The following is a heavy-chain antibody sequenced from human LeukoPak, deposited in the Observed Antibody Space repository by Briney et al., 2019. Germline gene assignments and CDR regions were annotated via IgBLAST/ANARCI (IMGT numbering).Heavy chain of an antibody. Sequence: GGSLRLSCAASGFTFDSYAMSWVRQAPGKWLEWLSSISGSGASTYYADSVKGRFTISRDNSKNTLYLQMNSLRAEDTAVYYCAKGHDSGGHYYLQAFDIWGQGTMVTVSS. V-gene: IGHV3-23*01. CDR1: GFTFDSYA. CDR2: ISGSGAST. D-gene: IGHD3-22*01. J-gene: IGHJ3*02. CDR3: AKGHDSGGHYYLQAFDI.